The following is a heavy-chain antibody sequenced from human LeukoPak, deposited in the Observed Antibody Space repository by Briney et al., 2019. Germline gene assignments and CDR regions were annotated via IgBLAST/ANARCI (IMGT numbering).Heavy chain of an antibody. CDR3: ARQRIMIFGVVLSDAFDI. V-gene: IGHV3-21*01. CDR1: GFTFSSYS. D-gene: IGHD3-3*01. CDR2: ISSSSSSYI. Sequence: PGGSLGLSCAASGFTFSSYSMNWVRQAPGKGLEWVSSISSSSSSYIYYADSVKGRFTISRDNAKNSLYLQMNSLRAEDTAVYYCARQRIMIFGVVLSDAFDIWGQGTMVTVSS. J-gene: IGHJ3*02.